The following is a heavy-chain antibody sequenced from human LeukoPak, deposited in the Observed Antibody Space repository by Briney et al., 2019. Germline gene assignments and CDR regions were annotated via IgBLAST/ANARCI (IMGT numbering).Heavy chain of an antibody. J-gene: IGHJ4*02. CDR3: ARGQLWSDY. D-gene: IGHD5-18*01. Sequence: SETLSLTCAVYGVSISSYYWSWIRQPPGKGLEWIGYIYYSGSTNYNPSLKSRVTISVDTSKNQFSLKLSSVTAADTAVYYCARGQLWSDYWGQGTLVTVSS. CDR2: IYYSGST. V-gene: IGHV4-59*01. CDR1: GVSISSYY.